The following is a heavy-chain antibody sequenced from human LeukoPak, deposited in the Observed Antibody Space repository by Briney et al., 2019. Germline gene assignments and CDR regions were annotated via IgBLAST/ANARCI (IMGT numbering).Heavy chain of an antibody. D-gene: IGHD3-10*01. CDR2: INHSGST. Sequence: SETLSLTCAVYGGSFSGYYWSWIRQPPGKGLEWIGEINHSGSTNYNPSLKSQVTISVDTSKNQFSLKLSSVTAADTAVYYCARARYYGSGSYIFDYWGQGTLVTVSS. CDR1: GGSFSGYY. J-gene: IGHJ4*02. V-gene: IGHV4-34*01. CDR3: ARARYYGSGSYIFDY.